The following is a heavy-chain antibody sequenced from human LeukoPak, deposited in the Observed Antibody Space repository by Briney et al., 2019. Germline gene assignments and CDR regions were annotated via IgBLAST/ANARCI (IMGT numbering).Heavy chain of an antibody. CDR3: ARFAAGGSYYYYMDV. J-gene: IGHJ6*03. D-gene: IGHD6-25*01. CDR1: GYTFSSYS. Sequence: GGSLRLSCAASGYTFSSYSMNWVRQPPGKGLEWVSNIGTSSTTIYYADSVKGRFTISRDNAKNSLYLQMNSLRADDTAVYYCARFAAGGSYYYYMDVWGKGTTVTVSS. CDR2: IGTSSTTI. V-gene: IGHV3-48*01.